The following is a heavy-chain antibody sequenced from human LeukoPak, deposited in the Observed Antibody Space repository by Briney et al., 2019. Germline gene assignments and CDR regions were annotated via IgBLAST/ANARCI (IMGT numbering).Heavy chain of an antibody. Sequence: ASVKVSCKASGYTFTSYAMNWVRQAPGQGLEWMGWINTNTGNPTYAQGFTGRFVFSLDTSVSTAYLQISSLKAEDTAVYYCARESLSIVVVNPLDYWGQGTPVTVSS. J-gene: IGHJ4*02. V-gene: IGHV7-4-1*02. CDR3: ARESLSIVVVNPLDY. CDR1: GYTFTSYA. CDR2: INTNTGNP. D-gene: IGHD3-22*01.